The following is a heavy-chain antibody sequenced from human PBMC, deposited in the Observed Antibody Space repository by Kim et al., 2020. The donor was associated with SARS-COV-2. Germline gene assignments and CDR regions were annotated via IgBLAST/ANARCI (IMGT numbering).Heavy chain of an antibody. CDR2: ISYDGSNK. CDR1: GFTFSSYA. V-gene: IGHV3-30*04. Sequence: GGSLRLSCAASGFTFSSYAMHWVRQAPGKGLEWVAVISYDGSNKYYVDPVKGRFTISRDNSKDTLYLQMNSLRAEDTAVYYCARVAGITGTTSDYWGLGT. CDR3: ARVAGITGTTSDY. J-gene: IGHJ4*02. D-gene: IGHD1-7*01.